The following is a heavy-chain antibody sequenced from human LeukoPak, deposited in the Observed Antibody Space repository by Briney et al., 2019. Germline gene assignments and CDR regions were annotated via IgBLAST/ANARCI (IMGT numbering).Heavy chain of an antibody. Sequence: PGGSLRLSCAASGFTFSSYWMHWVRQAPGKGLVWVSRISKDGSSTYYADSVKGRFTISRDNAKNTLYLQMNSLRVEDTAVYYCARGRPHGNDYWGQGTLVTVSS. V-gene: IGHV3-74*01. CDR2: ISKDGSST. CDR3: ARGRPHGNDY. CDR1: GFTFSSYW. J-gene: IGHJ4*02. D-gene: IGHD4-23*01.